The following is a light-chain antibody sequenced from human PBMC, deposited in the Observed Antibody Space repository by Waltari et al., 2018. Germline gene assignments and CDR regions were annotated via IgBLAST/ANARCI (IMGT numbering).Light chain of an antibody. CDR2: DGT. J-gene: IGLJ3*02. CDR3: ASYSPGSTLV. CDR1: SSDVGRYND. Sequence: QSALTQPASVSGSPGQSITISCTGSSSDVGRYNDVSWYQQFPDRAPKLMIYDGTNPPSAVSTRLSGSKSANTASLTSSGLQPEDEADYYRASYSPGSTLVFGGGTKLTVL. V-gene: IGLV2-14*01.